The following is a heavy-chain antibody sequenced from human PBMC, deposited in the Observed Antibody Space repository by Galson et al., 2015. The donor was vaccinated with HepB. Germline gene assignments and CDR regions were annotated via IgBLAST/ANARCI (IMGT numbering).Heavy chain of an antibody. CDR2: FDPEDGET. Sequence: SVKVSCKVSGYTLTELSMHWVRQAPGKGLEWMGGFDPEDGETIYAQKFQGRVTMTEDTSTDTAYMELSSLRSEDTAVYYCATDPYYYDSSGYYSRDYWGQGTLVTVSS. J-gene: IGHJ4*02. D-gene: IGHD3-22*01. V-gene: IGHV1-24*01. CDR3: ATDPYYYDSSGYYSRDY. CDR1: GYTLTELS.